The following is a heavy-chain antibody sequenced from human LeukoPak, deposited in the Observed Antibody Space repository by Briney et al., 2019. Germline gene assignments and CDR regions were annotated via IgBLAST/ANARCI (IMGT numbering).Heavy chain of an antibody. CDR1: GGSISSSSDY. D-gene: IGHD1-26*01. CDR3: ASTLQNAWELPRDPFDI. J-gene: IGHJ3*02. V-gene: IGHV4-39*01. Sequence: PSETLSLTCTVSGGSISSSSDYWGWIRQPPGKGLKWIGSIYYSGSTYYNPSLKSRVTISVDTSKNQFSLKLSSVTAADTAVYYCASTLQNAWELPRDPFDIWGQGTMVTVSS. CDR2: IYYSGST.